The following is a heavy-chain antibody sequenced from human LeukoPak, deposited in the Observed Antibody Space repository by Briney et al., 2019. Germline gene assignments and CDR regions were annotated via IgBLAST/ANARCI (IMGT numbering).Heavy chain of an antibody. D-gene: IGHD3-22*01. CDR2: MNPNSGNT. Sequence: ASVKVSCKASGYTFTSYDINWVRQATGQGLEWMGWMNPNSGNTGYAQKFQGRVTMTRNTSISTAYMELSSLRSEDTAVYYCARGRGSGYPLSGAFDIWGQGTMVTVSS. J-gene: IGHJ3*02. CDR1: GYTFTSYD. V-gene: IGHV1-8*01. CDR3: ARGRGSGYPLSGAFDI.